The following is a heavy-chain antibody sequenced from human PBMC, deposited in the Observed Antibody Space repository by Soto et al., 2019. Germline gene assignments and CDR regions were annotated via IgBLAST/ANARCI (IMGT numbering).Heavy chain of an antibody. Sequence: SETLSLTCKVSGRSISNHHWSSIRQPPGKGLEWIGFISYTGSTNYNPSLNSRVTISVDTSKNQFSLKLTSVTAADTAVYYCTKDTNAYHFYYWGQGTLVAVSS. J-gene: IGHJ4*02. CDR2: ISYTGST. CDR3: TKDTNAYHFYY. V-gene: IGHV4-59*11. D-gene: IGHD2-8*01. CDR1: GRSISNHH.